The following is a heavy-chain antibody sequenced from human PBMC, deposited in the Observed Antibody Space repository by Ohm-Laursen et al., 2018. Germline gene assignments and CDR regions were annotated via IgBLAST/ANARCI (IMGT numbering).Heavy chain of an antibody. Sequence: GSSVKVSCKASGYTFTGYYMHWVRQAPGQGLEWMGIINPSGGSTSYAQKFQGRVTMTRDTSTSTVYMELSSLRSEDTAVYYCAITYYYDSSGYYSGAFDIWGQGTMVTVSS. CDR1: GYTFTGYY. V-gene: IGHV1-46*01. D-gene: IGHD3-22*01. CDR2: INPSGGST. J-gene: IGHJ3*02. CDR3: AITYYYDSSGYYSGAFDI.